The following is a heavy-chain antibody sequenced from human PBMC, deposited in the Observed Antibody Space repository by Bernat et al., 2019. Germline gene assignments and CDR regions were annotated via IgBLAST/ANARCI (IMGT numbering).Heavy chain of an antibody. CDR2: IYYSGST. CDR1: GGSISSYY. CDR3: ARDSTTVTKTYFDY. J-gene: IGHJ4*02. V-gene: IGHV4-59*12. Sequence: QVQLQESGPGLVKPSETLSLTCTVSGGSISSYYWSWIRQPPGKGLEWIGYIYYSGSTNYNPSLKSRVTISVDTSKNQFSLKLSSVTAADTAVYYCARDSTTVTKTYFDYWGQGTLVTVSS. D-gene: IGHD4-17*01.